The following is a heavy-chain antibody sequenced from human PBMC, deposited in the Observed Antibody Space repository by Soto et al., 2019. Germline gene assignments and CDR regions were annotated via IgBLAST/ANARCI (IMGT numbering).Heavy chain of an antibody. J-gene: IGHJ5*02. D-gene: IGHD3-3*01. CDR1: GCTFSSNS. Sequence: PGGSLRLSCVGCGCTFSSNSITWVRQARGKGLGWVSSSRSRSYMYYADSVKGRFTSSNDNAKNTLYLQMNILGAGDTDVYYCSRDWSRGFDPGGQGSQV. CDR2: SRSRSYM. V-gene: IGHV3-21*01. CDR3: SRDWSRGFDP.